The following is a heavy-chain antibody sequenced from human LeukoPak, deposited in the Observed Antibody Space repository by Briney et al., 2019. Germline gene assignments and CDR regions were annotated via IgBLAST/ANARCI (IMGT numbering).Heavy chain of an antibody. CDR1: GFTFSSYG. CDR2: ISYDGSNK. CDR3: ANDYGDHRTPYY. J-gene: IGHJ4*02. D-gene: IGHD4-17*01. Sequence: GRSLRLSCVASGFTFSSYGMHWVRQAPDKGLEWVVVISYDGSNKYHADSVKGRFTISRDNSKNTLYLQMNSLRAEDTAVYYCANDYGDHRTPYYWGQGTLVTVSS. V-gene: IGHV3-30*18.